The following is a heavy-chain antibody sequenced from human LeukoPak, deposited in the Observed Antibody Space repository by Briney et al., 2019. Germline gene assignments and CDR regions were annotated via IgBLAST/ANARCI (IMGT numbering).Heavy chain of an antibody. CDR2: IYYSGST. D-gene: IGHD2-2*01. J-gene: IGHJ6*03. CDR3: YQYMDV. CDR1: GGSISSSGYY. V-gene: IGHV4-39*01. Sequence: PSETLSLTCTVSGGSISSSGYYWGWIRQPPGKGLEWIGSIYYSGSTYYNPSLKSRVTISVDTSKNQFSLKLSSVTAADTAVYCCYQYMDVWGKGTTVTVSS.